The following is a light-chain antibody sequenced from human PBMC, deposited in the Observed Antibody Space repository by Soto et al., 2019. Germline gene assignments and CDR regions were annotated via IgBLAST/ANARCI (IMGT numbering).Light chain of an antibody. CDR1: SSDVGGYDY. J-gene: IGLJ1*01. CDR2: EVS. V-gene: IGLV2-8*01. Sequence: QSVLAQPPSASGSPGQSVTISCTGTSSDVGGYDYVSWYQQHPGKAPKLMIYEVSKRPSRVPDRFSGSKSGNTASLTVSGLQAEDEADYYCSSYAGSSTYVFGTGTRSPS. CDR3: SSYAGSSTYV.